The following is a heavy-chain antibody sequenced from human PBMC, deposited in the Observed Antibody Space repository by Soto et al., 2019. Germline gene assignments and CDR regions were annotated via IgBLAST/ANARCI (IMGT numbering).Heavy chain of an antibody. J-gene: IGHJ4*02. CDR1: GGSISSSSYY. CDR2: IYYSGST. CDR3: ARLGMVRGVPYPFDY. V-gene: IGHV4-39*01. D-gene: IGHD3-10*01. Sequence: TSETLSLTCTVSGGSISSSSYYWGWIRQPPGKGLEWIGSIYYSGSTYYNPSLKSRVTISVDTSKNQFSLKLSSVTAADTAVYYCARLGMVRGVPYPFDYWGQGTLVTVSS.